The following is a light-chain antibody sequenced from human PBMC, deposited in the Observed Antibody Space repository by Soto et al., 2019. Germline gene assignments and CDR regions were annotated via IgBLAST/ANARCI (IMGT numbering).Light chain of an antibody. J-gene: IGKJ5*01. CDR3: QQLNSYPLT. CDR2: GAS. Sequence: SSQSVSSSYLAWYQQKPGQAPRLLIYGASSRATGIPDRFSCSGSGTEFTLTISSLQPEDFATYYCQQLNSYPLTFGQGTRLEIK. CDR1: QSVSSSY. V-gene: IGKV3D-20*02.